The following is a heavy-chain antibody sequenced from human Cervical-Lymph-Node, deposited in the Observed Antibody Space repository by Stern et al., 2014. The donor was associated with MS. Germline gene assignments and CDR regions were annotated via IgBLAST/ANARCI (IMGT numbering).Heavy chain of an antibody. CDR3: AKDPQRGVVPAAIHY. CDR2: ISYDGGHT. J-gene: IGHJ4*02. Sequence: VHLVESGGGVVHPGRSLRLSCEASGFTFSDFGMYWVRQAPGQGPEWVAVISYDGGHTDYADSVKGRFTISRDNSKNTLYVQMNSLRADDTAVYYCAKDPQRGVVPAAIHYWGQGTLVTVSS. V-gene: IGHV3-30*18. CDR1: GFTFSDFG. D-gene: IGHD2-2*02.